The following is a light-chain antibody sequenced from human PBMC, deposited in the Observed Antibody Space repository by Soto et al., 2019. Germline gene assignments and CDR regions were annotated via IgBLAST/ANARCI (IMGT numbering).Light chain of an antibody. Sequence: EIVMTQSPGTLSVSPGERATLSCRASQSVSVNLAWYQQKPGQAPRLLIYGVSTRATGIPASFSVSESGTEFTLTISSLQSEDFAVYYCQQYNDWPFTFGPGTKVDIK. CDR1: QSVSVN. CDR3: QQYNDWPFT. J-gene: IGKJ3*01. V-gene: IGKV3-15*01. CDR2: GVS.